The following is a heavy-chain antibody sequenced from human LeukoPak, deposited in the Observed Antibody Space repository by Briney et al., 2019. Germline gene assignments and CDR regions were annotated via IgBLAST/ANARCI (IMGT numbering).Heavy chain of an antibody. Sequence: GGSLRLSCAASGFTFDDHAMHWVRQAPGKGLEWVSGISWNSGSIGYADSVKGRFTISRDNAKNSLYLQMNSLRTEDTALYYCAKGVLRGYTYGLDYWGQGTLVTVSS. CDR2: ISWNSGSI. V-gene: IGHV3-9*01. CDR3: AKGVLRGYTYGLDY. D-gene: IGHD5-18*01. J-gene: IGHJ4*02. CDR1: GFTFDDHA.